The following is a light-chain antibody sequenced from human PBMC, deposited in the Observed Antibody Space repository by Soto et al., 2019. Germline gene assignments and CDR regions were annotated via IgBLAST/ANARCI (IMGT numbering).Light chain of an antibody. V-gene: IGKV3-15*01. CDR1: QSVSNN. Sequence: IVLTQSPGTLSLSPGQRATLSCRSSQSVSNNYLAWYQQKPGQAPRLLIYGASTRATGVPGRFSGSGSGTEFPPTIRSLPSEDFAVYYCPPYNDWCTVGPGTQVDIK. J-gene: IGKJ1*01. CDR3: PPYNDWCT. CDR2: GAS.